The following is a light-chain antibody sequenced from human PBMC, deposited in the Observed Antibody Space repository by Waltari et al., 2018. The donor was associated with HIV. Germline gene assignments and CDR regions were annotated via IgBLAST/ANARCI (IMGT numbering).Light chain of an antibody. V-gene: IGLV2-8*01. Sequence: QSALTQPPSASGSPRRSGTLSCTGTSTNAGASHSVAWYQQHSADAPKLIIYEVIKRPSGVPDRFSGSKSGNTASLTVSGLQAEDEADFYCSSYAGSTVIFGGGTKLTVL. CDR3: SSYAGSTVI. CDR1: STNAGASHS. CDR2: EVI. J-gene: IGLJ2*01.